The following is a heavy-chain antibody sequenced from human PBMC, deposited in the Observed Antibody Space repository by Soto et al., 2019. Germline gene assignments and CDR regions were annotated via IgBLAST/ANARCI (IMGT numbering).Heavy chain of an antibody. CDR2: ISYDGSNK. CDR1: GFTFSSYA. V-gene: IGHV3-30-3*01. CDR3: ARDIPIGDY. J-gene: IGHJ4*02. D-gene: IGHD2-21*01. Sequence: QVQLVESGGGVVQPGRSLRLSCAASGFTFSSYAMHWVRQAPGKGLEWVAVISYDGSNKYYADSVKGRFTISRDNSKNTLYLQMNSLRAEDTAVYYCARDIPIGDYWGQGTLVTVSS.